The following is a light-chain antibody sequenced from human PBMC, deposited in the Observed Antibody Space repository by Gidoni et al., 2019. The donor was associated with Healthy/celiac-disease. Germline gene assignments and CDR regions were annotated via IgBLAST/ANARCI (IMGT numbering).Light chain of an antibody. CDR1: QSVSSY. CDR3: QQRSN. CDR2: DAS. J-gene: IGKJ4*01. Sequence: EIVLTQSPATLSLSPGERATLPCRASQSVSSYLAWYQQKPGQAPRLLIYDASNRATGIPARFSGSGSGTDFTLTISSLEPEDFAVYYCQQRSNFXGXTKVEIK. V-gene: IGKV3-11*01.